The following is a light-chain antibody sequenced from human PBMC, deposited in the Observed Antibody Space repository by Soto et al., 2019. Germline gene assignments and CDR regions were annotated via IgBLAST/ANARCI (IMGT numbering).Light chain of an antibody. V-gene: IGLV2-14*01. CDR2: DVS. CDR1: SSDVGGYNY. Sequence: QSVLTQPASVSGSPGQSFTISCTGTSSDVGGYNYVSWYQQHPGKAPKLMIYDVSNRPSGVSNRFSGSKSGNTASLTISGLQAEDEADYYCSSYTSSSTLLYVFGTGTKLTVL. CDR3: SSYTSSSTLLYV. J-gene: IGLJ1*01.